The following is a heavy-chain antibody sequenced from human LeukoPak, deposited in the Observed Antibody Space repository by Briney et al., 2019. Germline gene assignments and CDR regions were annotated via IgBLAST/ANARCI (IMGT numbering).Heavy chain of an antibody. CDR1: GGSFSGYY. Sequence: SETLSLTCAVYGGSFSGYYWIWIRQPPGKGLEWIGEITHSGSTNYNPSLKSRVTISVGTSKNQFSLKLSSVTAADTAVYYCARGVTEAPTGIAVARYYFDYWGQGTLVTVSS. V-gene: IGHV4-34*01. J-gene: IGHJ4*02. D-gene: IGHD6-19*01. CDR3: ARGVTEAPTGIAVARYYFDY. CDR2: ITHSGST.